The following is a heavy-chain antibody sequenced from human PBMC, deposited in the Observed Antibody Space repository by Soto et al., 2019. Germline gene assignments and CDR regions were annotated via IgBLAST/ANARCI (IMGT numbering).Heavy chain of an antibody. CDR3: ARAARSPGFGDPTHTYYYDGMDV. Sequence: QVQLVQSGAEVKKPGSSVKVSCKSSGGTFSSYAISWVRQAPGQGLEWMGGIITIFGTANYAQKFQGRVTITADESTSTGYMEMSSRRSEDKAVDYCARAARSPGFGDPTHTYYYDGMDVWGQGTTVTVSS. V-gene: IGHV1-69*12. J-gene: IGHJ6*02. D-gene: IGHD3-10*01. CDR1: GGTFSSYA. CDR2: IITIFGTA.